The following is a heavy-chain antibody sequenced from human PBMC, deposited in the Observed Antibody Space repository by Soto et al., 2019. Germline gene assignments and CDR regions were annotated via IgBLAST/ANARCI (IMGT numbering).Heavy chain of an antibody. CDR1: GYSFAAYY. D-gene: IGHD3-3*01. CDR3: AKIYTWNEWQGGSDY. J-gene: IGHJ4*02. Sequence: QVHLEQSGAEVKKAGASVKISCKASGYSFAAYYINWVRPVSGQGLEWMGWINPNTGVTDYAQKFQGRVTLTRDTSIKTAYLELTSLRSDDTAVYYCAKIYTWNEWQGGSDYWGQGTLLTVSS. CDR2: INPNTGVT. V-gene: IGHV1-2*02.